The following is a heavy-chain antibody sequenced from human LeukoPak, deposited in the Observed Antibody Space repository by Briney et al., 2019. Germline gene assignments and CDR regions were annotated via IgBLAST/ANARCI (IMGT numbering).Heavy chain of an antibody. D-gene: IGHD3-9*01. CDR2: INAGNGNT. J-gene: IGHJ6*03. CDR1: GYTFTSYA. CDR3: ARDPYYDILTGHFSYLDV. Sequence: SVKVSCKASGYTFTSYAMHWVRQAPGQRLEWMGWINAGNGNTKYSQKFQGRVTITRDTSASTAYMELSSLRSEDTAVYYCARDPYYDILTGHFSYLDVWGKGTTVTVSS. V-gene: IGHV1-3*01.